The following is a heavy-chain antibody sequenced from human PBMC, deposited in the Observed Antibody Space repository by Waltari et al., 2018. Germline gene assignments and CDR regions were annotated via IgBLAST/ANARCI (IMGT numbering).Heavy chain of an antibody. J-gene: IGHJ4*02. CDR3: TRLYGDYYFDY. Sequence: QVQLVESGGGVVQPGRSLRPSCAASGIRFRNFGMQWVRQAPGKGLEWVALIWFDGSKQSYADSVKGRFTISRDNSKNTLYLQMNSLRADDTAVYYCTRLYGDYYFDYWGQGTLVTVSS. CDR2: IWFDGSKQ. CDR1: GIRFRNFG. D-gene: IGHD4-17*01. V-gene: IGHV3-33*03.